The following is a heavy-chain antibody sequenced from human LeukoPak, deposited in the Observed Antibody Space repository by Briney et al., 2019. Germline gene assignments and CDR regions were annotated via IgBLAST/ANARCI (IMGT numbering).Heavy chain of an antibody. J-gene: IGHJ6*02. Sequence: SETLSLTCTVSGDSISSSNYYWGWIRQPPGKGLECIGNIYYSGSTYYNPSLKSRVTISEDTSKNQFSLKLSSVTAADTAVYYCARVIGSGQYYYYYYGMDVWGQGTTVTVSS. CDR1: GDSISSSNYY. CDR2: IYYSGST. CDR3: ARVIGSGQYYYYYYGMDV. D-gene: IGHD6-19*01. V-gene: IGHV4-39*07.